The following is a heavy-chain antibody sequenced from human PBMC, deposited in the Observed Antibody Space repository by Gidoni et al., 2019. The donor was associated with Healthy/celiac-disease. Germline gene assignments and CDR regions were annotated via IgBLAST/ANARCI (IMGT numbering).Heavy chain of an antibody. CDR1: GFTFSSYS. V-gene: IGHV3-23*01. J-gene: IGHJ5*02. CDR3: AKGVVRFGEKLPHAP. CDR2: ISASGGST. D-gene: IGHD3-10*01. Sequence: EVQLLESGGGLVQPGGSLRLSCTASGFTFSSYSMTWVRPAPGKGLEWGSGISASGGSTYYADSVKGRFTISRDNSKITLYLQMISLRAEDTAVYYCAKGVVRFGEKLPHAPWGQGTLVTVSS.